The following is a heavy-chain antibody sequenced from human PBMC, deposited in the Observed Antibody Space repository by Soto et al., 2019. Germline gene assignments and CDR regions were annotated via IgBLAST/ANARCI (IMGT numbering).Heavy chain of an antibody. CDR3: ARPYCRSTRCYLYYYGMDV. J-gene: IGHJ6*02. V-gene: IGHV3-30-3*01. CDR2: ISSDGSHQ. D-gene: IGHD2-2*01. CDR1: GFTFSVSA. Sequence: QVQVVESGGGVVQPGTSLRLSCAASGFTFSVSAIHWVRQAPGKGLEWVAVISSDGSHQYYADSVRGRFTISRDNHKNTLYLQMNSLRAEDTAVYYCARPYCRSTRCYLYYYGMDVWGPGTTVTVSS.